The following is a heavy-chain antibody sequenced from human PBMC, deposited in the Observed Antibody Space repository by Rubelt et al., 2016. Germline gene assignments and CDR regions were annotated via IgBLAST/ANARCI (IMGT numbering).Heavy chain of an antibody. J-gene: IGHJ6*02. CDR1: GGTFSSYA. Sequence: QVQLVQSGAEVKKPGSSVKVSCKASGGTFSSYAISWVRQAPGQGLEWMGGIIPIFGTANYAQKFQGRVTITADKSTSTAYMELSSLRSEDTAVYYCARDLTKYQLLYRNYYDYGMDVWGQGTTVTVSS. V-gene: IGHV1-69*06. D-gene: IGHD2-2*02. CDR3: ARDLTKYQLLYRNYYDYGMDV. CDR2: IIPIFGTA.